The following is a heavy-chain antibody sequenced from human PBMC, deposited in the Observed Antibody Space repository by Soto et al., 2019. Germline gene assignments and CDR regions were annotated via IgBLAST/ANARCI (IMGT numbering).Heavy chain of an antibody. J-gene: IGHJ4*02. D-gene: IGHD2-21*01. CDR2: IYYSGDT. Sequence: QVQLRESGPGLVKPSQTLSLTCTVSGVSINSDDYYWSWIRQSPGRGLEWIGYIYYSGDTYYNPSLRSRVSLSIGTSKKQFSLRLRSVTATDTAGYYCARSTGRYWGQGTLVTVSS. CDR3: ARSTGRY. V-gene: IGHV4-30-4*01. CDR1: GVSINSDDYY.